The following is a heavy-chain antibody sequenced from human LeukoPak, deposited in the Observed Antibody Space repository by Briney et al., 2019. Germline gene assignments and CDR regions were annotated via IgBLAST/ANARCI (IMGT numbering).Heavy chain of an antibody. J-gene: IGHJ4*02. CDR1: GGTFSSYA. Sequence: ASVKVSCKASGGTFSSYAISWVRQAPGQGLEWMGGIIPIFGTANYAQKFQGRVTITADESTSTAYIELSSLRSEDTAVYYCARRAALGRGDYWGQGTLVTVSS. CDR2: IIPIFGTA. D-gene: IGHD6-6*01. V-gene: IGHV1-69*13. CDR3: ARRAALGRGDY.